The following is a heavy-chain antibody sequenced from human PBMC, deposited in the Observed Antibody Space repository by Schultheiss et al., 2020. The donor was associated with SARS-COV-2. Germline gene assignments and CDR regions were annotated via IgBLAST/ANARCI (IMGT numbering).Heavy chain of an antibody. CDR3: ATVRYDSSGLHY. Sequence: ASVKVSCKASGYTFTGYGLNWVRQAPGQGLEWMGWISPYTGDTKYAQNLQGRVTMTEDTSTDTAYMELSSLRSEDTAVYYCATVRYDSSGLHYWGQGTLVTISS. V-gene: IGHV1-18*01. D-gene: IGHD3-22*01. CDR2: ISPYTGDT. J-gene: IGHJ4*02. CDR1: GYTFTGYG.